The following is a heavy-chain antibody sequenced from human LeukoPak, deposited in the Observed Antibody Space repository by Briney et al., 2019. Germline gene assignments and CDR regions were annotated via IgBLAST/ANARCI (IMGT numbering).Heavy chain of an antibody. CDR3: ARSYDINGYSVGFDY. Sequence: SETLSLTCTDSGGSISSYYWSWIRQSAGKGLEWIGRIFTSGRTNRNPSLESRVTMSVDTSKNQFSLRLSSVTAADTAVYYCARSYDINGYSVGFDYWGQGILVTVYS. J-gene: IGHJ4*02. V-gene: IGHV4-4*07. CDR2: IFTSGRT. D-gene: IGHD3-22*01. CDR1: GGSISSYY.